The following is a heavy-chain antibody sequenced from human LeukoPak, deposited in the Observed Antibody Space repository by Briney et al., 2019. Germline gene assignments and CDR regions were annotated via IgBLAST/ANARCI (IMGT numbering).Heavy chain of an antibody. CDR2: ISGSGGST. CDR3: AKPKSRAYCGGDCYPFDY. D-gene: IGHD2-21*02. Sequence: RTGGSLRLSCAASGSTFSSYAMSWVRQAPGKGLEWVSAISGSGGSTYYADSVKGRFTISRDNSKNTLYLQMNSLRAEDTAVYYCAKPKSRAYCGGDCYPFDYWGQGTLVTVSS. V-gene: IGHV3-23*01. J-gene: IGHJ4*02. CDR1: GSTFSSYA.